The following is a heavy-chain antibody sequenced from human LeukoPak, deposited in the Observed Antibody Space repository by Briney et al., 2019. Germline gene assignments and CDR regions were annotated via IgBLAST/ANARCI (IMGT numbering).Heavy chain of an antibody. CDR3: ARISGTSGYIYGYGYFHH. V-gene: IGHV3-21*04. Sequence: KPGGSLRLSCAASGITFSSYSMNWVRQAPGKGLEWVSAISGSGGSTYYADSVKGRFTISRDNSKNSVYLQMNSLRADDTAVYFCARISGTSGYIYGYGYFHHWGQGTLVTVSS. D-gene: IGHD5-18*01. CDR2: ISGSGGST. J-gene: IGHJ1*01. CDR1: GITFSSYS.